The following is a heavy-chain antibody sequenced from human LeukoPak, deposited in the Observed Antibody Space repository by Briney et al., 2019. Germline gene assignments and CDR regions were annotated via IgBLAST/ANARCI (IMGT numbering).Heavy chain of an antibody. CDR2: IYTSGST. CDR3: ARQREDIVVLPAAPDY. J-gene: IGHJ4*02. CDR1: GGSISSSY. Sequence: SETLSLTCTVSGGSISSSYWSWIRQPAGKGLEYIGRIYTSGSTNYNPSLKSRVTISVDTSKNQFSLKLSSVTAADTAVYYCARQREDIVVLPAAPDYWGRGTLVTVSS. V-gene: IGHV4-4*07. D-gene: IGHD2-2*01.